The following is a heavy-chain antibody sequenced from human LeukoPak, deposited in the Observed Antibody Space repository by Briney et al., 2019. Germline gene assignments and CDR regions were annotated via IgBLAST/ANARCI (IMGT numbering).Heavy chain of an antibody. CDR1: GFTFSTYS. V-gene: IGHV3-21*01. Sequence: GGSLRLSCAASGFTFSTYSMNWVRQAPGKGLEWVSSISSRSTYIYYADSVKGRFTISRDNPKNSLYLQMNSLRAEDTAVYYCAREYSSSSGGQGTLVTVSS. D-gene: IGHD6-6*01. J-gene: IGHJ4*02. CDR3: AREYSSSS. CDR2: ISSRSTYI.